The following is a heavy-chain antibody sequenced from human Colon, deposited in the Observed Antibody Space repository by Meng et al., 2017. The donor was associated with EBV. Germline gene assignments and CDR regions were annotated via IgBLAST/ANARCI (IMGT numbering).Heavy chain of an antibody. V-gene: IGHV4-61*08. CDR1: GGSVNSGAYY. CDR3: ARLREWLVDY. J-gene: IGHJ4*02. D-gene: IGHD6-19*01. Sequence: QVQLQESGPGLVKPSGTLSLTCAVSGGSVNSGAYYWSWFRQPPGKGLEWIGYIYYIGNANYNPSLKSRVTISIDTSKDQFSLKLNSVAAADTAVYYCARLREWLVDYWGQGTLVTVSS. CDR2: IYYIGNA.